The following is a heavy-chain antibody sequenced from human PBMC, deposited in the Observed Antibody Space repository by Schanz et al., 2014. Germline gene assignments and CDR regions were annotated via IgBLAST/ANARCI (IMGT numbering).Heavy chain of an antibody. D-gene: IGHD1-26*01. Sequence: EVQLVESGGGLVQPGGSLITSCSASGFTFSDYALHWVRQAPGKGLEYVSAITSDGGGTYYADSVKGRFIISRDTSRNMLFLQMSSLTSDDTAVYYCARSPHYRERKQRSARPTTTNLWGQGTLVTVFS. CDR1: GFTFSDYA. CDR3: ARSPHYRERKQRSARPTTTNL. V-gene: IGHV3-64D*06. J-gene: IGHJ4*02. CDR2: ITSDGGGT.